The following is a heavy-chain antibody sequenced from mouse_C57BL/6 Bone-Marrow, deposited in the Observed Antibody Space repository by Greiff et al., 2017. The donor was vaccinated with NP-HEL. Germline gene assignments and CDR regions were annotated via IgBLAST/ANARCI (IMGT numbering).Heavy chain of an antibody. CDR3: ARRTYYSSYWYFDV. CDR1: GYPFTSYW. D-gene: IGHD2-5*01. J-gene: IGHJ1*03. CDR2: IHPNSGST. V-gene: IGHV1-64*01. Sequence: VKLQQPGAELVKPGASVKLSCKASGYPFTSYWMHWVKQRPGQGLEWIGMIHPNSGSTTYTEPFTSKATLTVDKSSSTAYMQLSSLTSEDSAVYYCARRTYYSSYWYFDVWGTGTTVTVSS.